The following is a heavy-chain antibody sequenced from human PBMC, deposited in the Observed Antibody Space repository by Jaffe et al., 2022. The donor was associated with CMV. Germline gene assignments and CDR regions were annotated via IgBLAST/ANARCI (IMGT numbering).Heavy chain of an antibody. CDR1: GFTFSSYE. D-gene: IGHD6-13*01. J-gene: IGHJ6*03. V-gene: IGHV3-48*03. CDR2: ISSSGSTI. Sequence: EVQLVESGGGLVQPGGSLRLSCAASGFTFSSYEMNWVRQAPGKGLEWVSYISSSGSTIYYADSVKGRFTISRDNAKNSLYLQMNSLRAEDTAVYYCARQYSSSWDHPLWYYYYMDVWGKGTTVTVSS. CDR3: ARQYSSSWDHPLWYYYYMDV.